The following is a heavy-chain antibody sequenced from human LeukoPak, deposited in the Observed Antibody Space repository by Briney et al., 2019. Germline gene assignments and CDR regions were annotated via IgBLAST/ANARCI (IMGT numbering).Heavy chain of an antibody. CDR2: ICYSGSA. J-gene: IGHJ6*02. CDR3: ARQISPTRVYYYGMDV. V-gene: IGHV4-31*03. Sequence: SQTLSLTCTVSGGSVGSGGYYWTWIRQHPGKGLEWIGYICYSGSAYYNPSLKSRVIISVATSKNQFSLNLTSVTAADTAVYYCARQISPTRVYYYGMDVWGQGTTVTVSS. D-gene: IGHD3-3*01. CDR1: GGSVGSGGYY.